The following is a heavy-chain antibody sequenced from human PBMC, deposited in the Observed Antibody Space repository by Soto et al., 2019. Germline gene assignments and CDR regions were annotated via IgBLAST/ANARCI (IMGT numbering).Heavy chain of an antibody. V-gene: IGHV6-1*01. CDR1: GDSVSSNGAC. CDR2: IYYGSKWFH. J-gene: IGHJ6*02. Sequence: SQTLSLTCVISGDSVSSNGACWNWIRQSPSRGLQWLGRIYYGSKWFHDYAASVESRMAINPDTSRNQFSLQLNYVTPEDTAVYYCARVHCSAGTCLDGLDFWGQGTTVTVSS. D-gene: IGHD2-15*01. CDR3: ARVHCSAGTCLDGLDF.